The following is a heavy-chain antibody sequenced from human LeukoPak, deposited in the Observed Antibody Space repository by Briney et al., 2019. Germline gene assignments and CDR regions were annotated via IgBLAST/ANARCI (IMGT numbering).Heavy chain of an antibody. CDR3: TRELVAGTFDH. CDR1: EFNVNDYY. D-gene: IGHD1-7*01. CDR2: NGGSDTIV. J-gene: IGHJ4*02. Sequence: GGSLRLSCGASEFNVNDYYMSWVRQAPGKGLEWISDNGGSDTIVDYAGSVEGRFTISRDIAMNSLSLQMNSLRADDTAIYDCTRELVAGTFDHWGQGILVTVAS. V-gene: IGHV3-11*01.